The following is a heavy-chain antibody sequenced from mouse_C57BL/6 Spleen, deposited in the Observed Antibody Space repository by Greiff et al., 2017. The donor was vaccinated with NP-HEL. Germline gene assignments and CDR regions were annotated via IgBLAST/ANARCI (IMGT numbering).Heavy chain of an antibody. V-gene: IGHV5-6*01. J-gene: IGHJ1*03. CDR2: ISSGGSYT. CDR1: GFTFSSYG. Sequence: EVQGVESGGDLVKPGGSLKLSCAASGFTFSSYGMSWVRQTPDKRLEWVATISSGGSYTYYPDSVKGRFTISRDNAKNTLYLQMSSLKSEYTAMYYCSRRTGPSYWYFDVWGTGTTVTVSS. CDR3: SRRTGPSYWYFDV. D-gene: IGHD4-1*01.